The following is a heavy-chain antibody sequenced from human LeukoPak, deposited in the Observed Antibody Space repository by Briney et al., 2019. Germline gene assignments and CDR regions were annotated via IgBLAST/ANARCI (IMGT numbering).Heavy chain of an antibody. D-gene: IGHD3-22*01. CDR3: AKAASRGFYDSSGYSLDY. J-gene: IGHJ4*02. CDR2: ISPASSTL. Sequence: GGSLRLSCVTSGYTFSDDSMNWVRQAPGSGLEWIAYISPASSTLKYADSVKGRFTISRDNAMKSLYLQMNSLRVEDTAIYYCAKAASRGFYDSSGYSLDYWGQGSLVTVSS. V-gene: IGHV3-48*01. CDR1: GYTFSDDS.